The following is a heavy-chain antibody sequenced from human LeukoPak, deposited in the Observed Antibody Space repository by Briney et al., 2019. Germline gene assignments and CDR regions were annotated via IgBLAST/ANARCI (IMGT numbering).Heavy chain of an antibody. CDR3: ARQIGYGPGYYYYGMDV. D-gene: IGHD5-12*01. J-gene: IGHJ6*02. Sequence: PSETLSLTCTVSGGSISSYYWSWIRQPPGKGLEWIGYIYYSGSTNYNPSLKSRVTISVDTSKNQFSLKLSSVTAADTAVYYCARQIGYGPGYYYYGMDVWGQGTTVTVSS. CDR1: GGSISSYY. CDR2: IYYSGST. V-gene: IGHV4-59*08.